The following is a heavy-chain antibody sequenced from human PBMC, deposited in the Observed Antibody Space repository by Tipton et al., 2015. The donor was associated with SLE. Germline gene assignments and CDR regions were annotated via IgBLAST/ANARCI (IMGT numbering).Heavy chain of an antibody. CDR3: ASAEGSSWYEDY. CDR2: ISSSGSTI. J-gene: IGHJ4*02. D-gene: IGHD6-13*01. CDR1: GFTFSDYY. V-gene: IGHV3-11*04. Sequence: SLRLSCAASGFTFSDYYMSWIRQAPGKGLEWGSYISSSGSTIYYADSVKGRFTISRDNAKNSLYLQMNSLRAEDTAVYYCASAEGSSWYEDYWGQGTLVTVSS.